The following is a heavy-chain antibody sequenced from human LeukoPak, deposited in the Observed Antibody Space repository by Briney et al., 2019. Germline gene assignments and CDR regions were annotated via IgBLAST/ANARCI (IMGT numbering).Heavy chain of an antibody. CDR2: VNHSGST. CDR3: ARGAATTGYSSSWYREHYFDY. J-gene: IGHJ4*02. Sequence: SETLSLTCAVYGGSFSGYYWSWIRQPPGKGLEWIGEVNHSGSTYYNPSLKSRVTISVDTSKNQFSLKLSSVTAADTAVYYCARGAATTGYSSSWYREHYFDYWGQGTLVTVSS. CDR1: GGSFSGYY. V-gene: IGHV4-34*01. D-gene: IGHD6-13*01.